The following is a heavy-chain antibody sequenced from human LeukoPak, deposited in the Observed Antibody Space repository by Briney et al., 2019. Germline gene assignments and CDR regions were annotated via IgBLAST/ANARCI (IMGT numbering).Heavy chain of an antibody. D-gene: IGHD5-18*01. J-gene: IGHJ4*02. CDR3: GKDSGYSFGYGIDY. CDR2: ISGSGGIT. CDR1: GFTFSTYA. V-gene: IGHV3-23*01. Sequence: GGSLRLSCAASGFTFSTYAMNWVRQAPGKGLEWVSGISGSGGITNYADSVKGRFTISRDNSKNTMYLQMTSLRAEDTAVYYCGKDSGYSFGYGIDYWGRGALVTVSS.